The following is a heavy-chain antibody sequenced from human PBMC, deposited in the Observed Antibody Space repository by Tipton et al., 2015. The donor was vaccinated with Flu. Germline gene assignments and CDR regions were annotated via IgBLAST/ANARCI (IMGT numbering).Heavy chain of an antibody. D-gene: IGHD3-10*02. J-gene: IGHJ4*02. CDR2: IHRSGNA. Sequence: TLSLTCSVSGGSVGSPYCWGWVRQPPGKGLQWIGNIHRSGNAYYNPSLKSRVTMSVDSSKNQFSLRLTSVTAADTAVYYCARHTGDSVRGIIDYWGQGTLVTVSS. CDR3: ARHTGDSVRGIIDY. V-gene: IGHV4-38-2*01. CDR1: GGSVGSPYC.